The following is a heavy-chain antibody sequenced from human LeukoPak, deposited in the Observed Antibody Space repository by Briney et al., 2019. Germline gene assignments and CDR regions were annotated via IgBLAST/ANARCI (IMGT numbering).Heavy chain of an antibody. D-gene: IGHD6-19*01. CDR2: INWNGGST. Sequence: GGSLRLSCAASGFTFSRYAMSWVRQAPGKGLEWVSGINWNGGSTGYADSVKGRFTISRDNAKNSLYLQMNSLRAEDTALYYCARDSSSGWYLVDYWGQGTLVTVSS. V-gene: IGHV3-20*04. J-gene: IGHJ4*02. CDR3: ARDSSSGWYLVDY. CDR1: GFTFSRYA.